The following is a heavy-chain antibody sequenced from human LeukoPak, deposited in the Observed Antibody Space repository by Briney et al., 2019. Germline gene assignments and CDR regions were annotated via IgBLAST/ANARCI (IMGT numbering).Heavy chain of an antibody. CDR2: ISSSSSTI. V-gene: IGHV3-48*01. J-gene: IGHJ4*02. CDR1: GFTFSSYS. D-gene: IGHD6-13*01. Sequence: GGSLRLSCAASGFTFSSYSMNWVRQAPGKGLEWVSYISSSSSTIYYADSVKGRFTISRDNAKNSLYLQMNSLRAEDTAVYYCARDPPYSSSWYTPYYFDYWGQGTLVTVSS. CDR3: ARDPPYSSSWYTPYYFDY.